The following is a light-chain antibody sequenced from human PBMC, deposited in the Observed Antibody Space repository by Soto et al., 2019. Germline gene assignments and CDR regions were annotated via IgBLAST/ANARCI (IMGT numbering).Light chain of an antibody. CDR1: RNFNGTY. V-gene: IGKV3-20*01. J-gene: IGKJ5*01. CDR3: QQYGSSPSIT. CDR2: GAS. Sequence: EIVLTQSPATLSLSPGERATLSGMANRNFNGTYLTWYQQKPGQAPRLLIYGASRRATGIPDRFSASGSGTDFTLTISRLEPEDFAVYYCQQYGSSPSITFGQGTRLEI.